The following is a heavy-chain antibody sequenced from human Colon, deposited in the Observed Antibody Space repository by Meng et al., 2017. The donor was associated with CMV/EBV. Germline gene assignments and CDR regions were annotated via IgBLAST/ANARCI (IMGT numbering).Heavy chain of an antibody. D-gene: IGHD1-26*01. CDR3: ARMGRYSGNYYGDF. CDR1: GITVIGNY. J-gene: IGHJ4*02. Sequence: GESLKISCAASGITVIGNYMTWVRQAPGKGLEWVSIIRSDGDTFYADSVKGRFIISRDNPKNTLYLQMNNLRGDDTAVYFCARMGRYSGNYYGDFWGQGTLVTVSS. V-gene: IGHV3-53*01. CDR2: IRSDGDT.